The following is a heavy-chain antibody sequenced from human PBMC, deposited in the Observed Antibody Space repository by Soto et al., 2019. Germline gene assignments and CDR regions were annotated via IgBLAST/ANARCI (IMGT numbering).Heavy chain of an antibody. CDR3: ARDPPSIAAASPYYYGMDV. CDR1: GYTFTSYA. V-gene: IGHV1-3*01. D-gene: IGHD6-13*01. CDR2: INAGNGNT. Sequence: ASVKVSCKASGYTFTSYAMHWVRQAPGQRLEWMGWINAGNGNTKYSQKFQGRVTITRDTSASTAYMELSSLRSEDTAVYYCARDPPSIAAASPYYYGMDVWGQGTTVTVSS. J-gene: IGHJ6*02.